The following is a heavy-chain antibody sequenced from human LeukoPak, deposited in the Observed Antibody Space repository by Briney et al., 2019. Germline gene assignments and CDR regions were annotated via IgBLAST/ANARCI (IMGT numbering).Heavy chain of an antibody. CDR2: ITSSSSAI. CDR1: GFTFSNYN. Sequence: GGSLRLSCAASGFTFSNYNLNWVRQAPGKGLEWLSYITSSSSAIYYADSVKGRFTISRDNAKNTLYLQMNSLRAEDTAVYYCARVVDTAMVPGYWGQGTLVTVSS. CDR3: ARVVDTAMVPGY. V-gene: IGHV3-48*04. D-gene: IGHD5-18*01. J-gene: IGHJ4*02.